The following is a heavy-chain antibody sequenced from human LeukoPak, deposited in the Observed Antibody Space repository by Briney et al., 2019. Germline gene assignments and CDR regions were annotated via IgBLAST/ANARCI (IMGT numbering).Heavy chain of an antibody. CDR1: GFTFSSYG. V-gene: IGHV3-23*01. D-gene: IGHD3-22*01. J-gene: IGHJ6*03. Sequence: GGSLRLSCAASGFTFSSYGMSWVRQAPGKGLEWVSAISGSGGSTYYADSVKGRFTISRDNSKNTLYLQMNSLRAEDTAVYYCAKNPDSSGYYFYYYYYMDVWGKGTTVTISS. CDR3: AKNPDSSGYYFYYYYYMDV. CDR2: ISGSGGST.